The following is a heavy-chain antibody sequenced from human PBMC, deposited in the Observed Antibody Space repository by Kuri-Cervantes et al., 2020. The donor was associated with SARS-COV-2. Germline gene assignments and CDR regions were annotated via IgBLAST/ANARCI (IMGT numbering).Heavy chain of an antibody. J-gene: IGHJ4*02. CDR3: ARGYDSSGYSLDY. Sequence: GESLKISCAASGFTFSSYWMHWVRQAPGKGLVWVSRINSDGSSTSYADSVKDRFTISRDNAKNTLYLQMNSLRAEDTAVYYCARGYDSSGYSLDYWGQGTLVTVSS. D-gene: IGHD3-22*01. CDR2: INSDGSST. V-gene: IGHV3-74*01. CDR1: GFTFSSYW.